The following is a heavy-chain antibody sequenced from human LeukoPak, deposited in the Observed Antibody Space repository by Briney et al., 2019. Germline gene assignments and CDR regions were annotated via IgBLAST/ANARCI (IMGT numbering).Heavy chain of an antibody. CDR1: GLAFSSYA. D-gene: IGHD3-10*01. V-gene: IGHV3-30*04. CDR2: ISSDGSNI. CDR3: AKVTYGSGTYGAFDS. J-gene: IGHJ4*02. Sequence: GRSLRLSCAASGLAFSSYAMHWVRQAPGKGLEWVAVISSDGSNIYYADSVKGRFTISRDNSKNTLYLQMNSLRAEDTAVYYCAKVTYGSGTYGAFDSWGQGTLVTVSS.